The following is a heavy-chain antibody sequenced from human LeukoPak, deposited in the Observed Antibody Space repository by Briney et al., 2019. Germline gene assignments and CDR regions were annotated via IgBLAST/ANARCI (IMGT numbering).Heavy chain of an antibody. V-gene: IGHV1-69*05. CDR3: ARDIDGVSGWYQL. Sequence: SVKVSFTASGGTFSSYAISWVRQAPGQGLEWMGGIIPIFGTANYAQKLQGRVTMTTDTSTSTAYMELRSLRSDDTAVYYCARDIDGVSGWYQLWGQGTLVTVSS. CDR2: IIPIFGTA. CDR1: GGTFSSYA. D-gene: IGHD6-19*01. J-gene: IGHJ4*02.